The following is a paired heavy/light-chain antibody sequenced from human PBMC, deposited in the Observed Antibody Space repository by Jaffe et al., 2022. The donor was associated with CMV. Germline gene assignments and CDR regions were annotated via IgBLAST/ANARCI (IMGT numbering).Heavy chain of an antibody. CDR2: INPNSGGT. Sequence: QVHLVQSGAEVKKPGASVKVSCTASGYTFTVYYIHWVRQAPGQGLEWMGWINPNSGGTNYAQKFRGRVTVTRDTSISTAYMDLSRLTSDDTAVYYCARGNGVAKYDYHNWFDPWGQGTLVTVSS. CDR1: GYTFTVYY. V-gene: IGHV1-2*02. CDR3: ARGNGVAKYDYHNWFDP. D-gene: IGHD4-17*01. J-gene: IGHJ5*02.
Light chain of an antibody. CDR2: DVT. V-gene: IGLV2-14*03. CDR3: ISYTSSSTYV. Sequence: QSALTQPASVSGSPGQSITISCTGSSSDVGGYNYVSWYQQHPGKAPKLMIYDVTHRPSGFSNRFSGSKSGNTASLTISGLQAEDEADYYCISYTSSSTYVFGTGTKVTVL. J-gene: IGLJ1*01. CDR1: SSDVGGYNY.